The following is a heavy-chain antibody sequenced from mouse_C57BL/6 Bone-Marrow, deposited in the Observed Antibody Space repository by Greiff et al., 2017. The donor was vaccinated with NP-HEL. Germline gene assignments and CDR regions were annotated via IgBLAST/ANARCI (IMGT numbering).Heavy chain of an antibody. D-gene: IGHD1-1*01. V-gene: IGHV5-16*01. CDR1: GFTFSDYY. Sequence: EVKVVESEGGLVQPGSSMKLSCTASGFTFSDYYMAWVRQVPEKGLEWVANINYDGSSTYYLDSLKSRFIISRDNAKNILYLQMSSLKSEDTSTYYCAREYGSPYWYFDVWGTGTTVTVSS. CDR3: AREYGSPYWYFDV. CDR2: INYDGSST. J-gene: IGHJ1*03.